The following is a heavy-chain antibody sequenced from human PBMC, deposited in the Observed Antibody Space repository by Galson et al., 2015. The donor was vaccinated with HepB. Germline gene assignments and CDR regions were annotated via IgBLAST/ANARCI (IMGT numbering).Heavy chain of an antibody. J-gene: IGHJ4*02. V-gene: IGHV4-34*01. CDR1: GGSFSGYY. CDR3: ALIDSSGYYYDY. D-gene: IGHD3-22*01. Sequence: LTCAVYGGSFSGYYWSWSRQPPGKGLEWIGEINHSGSTNYNPSLKSRVTISVDTSKNQFSLKLSSVTAADTAVYYCALIDSSGYYYDYWGQGTLVTVSS. CDR2: INHSGST.